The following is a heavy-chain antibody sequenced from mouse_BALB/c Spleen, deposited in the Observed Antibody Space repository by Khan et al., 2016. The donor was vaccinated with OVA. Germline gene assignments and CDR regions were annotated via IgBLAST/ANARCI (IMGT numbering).Heavy chain of an antibody. J-gene: IGHJ4*01. CDR2: ISHGGSSV. CDR1: GFTFSSYT. CDR3: TRPSTTQYDYGMDY. V-gene: IGHV5-12-2*01. Sequence: EVELVESGGGLVQPGGSLKLSCAASGFTFSSYTMSWVRQTPDKRLEWVAFISHGGSSVYYPDTVKGRFTSSRDNAKNTLYLQMSSLKSEDTAMYYCTRPSTTQYDYGMDYWGQGTSAIVSS. D-gene: IGHD1-1*01.